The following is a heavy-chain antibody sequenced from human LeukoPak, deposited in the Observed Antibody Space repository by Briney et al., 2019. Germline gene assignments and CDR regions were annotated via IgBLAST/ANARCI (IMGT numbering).Heavy chain of an antibody. D-gene: IGHD1-26*01. Sequence: GGSLRLSCAASGFTFNSYAMSWVRQAPGKGLEWVSAISGSGGSTYYADSVKGRFTISRDNSKNTLYLQMNSLRAEDTAVYYCAKDGIPPYYYYGMDVWGQGTTVTVSS. CDR3: AKDGIPPYYYYGMDV. V-gene: IGHV3-23*01. CDR1: GFTFNSYA. CDR2: ISGSGGST. J-gene: IGHJ6*02.